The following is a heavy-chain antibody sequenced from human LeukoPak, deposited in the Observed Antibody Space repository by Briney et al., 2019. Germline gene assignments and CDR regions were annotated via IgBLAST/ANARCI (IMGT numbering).Heavy chain of an antibody. J-gene: IGHJ4*02. Sequence: PGGSLRLSCAASGLTVSSNYMSWVRQAPGKGLEWVSVIYSGGTTYYADSVKGRFIISRDNSKNTLYLQMNSLRAEDTAVYYCARGGGYSYVDYWGQGTLVTVSS. D-gene: IGHD5-18*01. V-gene: IGHV3-66*01. CDR2: IYSGGTT. CDR3: ARGGGYSYVDY. CDR1: GLTVSSNY.